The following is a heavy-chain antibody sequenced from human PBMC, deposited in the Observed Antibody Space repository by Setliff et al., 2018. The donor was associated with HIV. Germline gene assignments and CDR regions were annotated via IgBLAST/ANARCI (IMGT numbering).Heavy chain of an antibody. CDR3: ARHAVPHYYDSSGPS. Sequence: PSETLSLTCTVSGGSISSSSYYWGWIRQPTGKGLEWIGNIYSGGTTYYTSSLRSRVTISVDTSKNQFSLKLNSVTAADTAVYYCARHAVPHYYDSSGPSWGPGTLVTVSS. V-gene: IGHV4-39*07. J-gene: IGHJ5*02. CDR2: IYSGGTT. D-gene: IGHD3-22*01. CDR1: GGSISSSSYY.